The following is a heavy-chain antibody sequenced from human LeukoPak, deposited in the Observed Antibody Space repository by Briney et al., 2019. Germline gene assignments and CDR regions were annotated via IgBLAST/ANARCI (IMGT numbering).Heavy chain of an antibody. Sequence: GESLKISCKGSGYSFTSYWIGWVRQMPGKGLEWMGIIYPGDSDTRYSPSFQGQVTISADKSTSTAYLQWSSLKASDTAMYYCAISYSSSSGAFDIWGQGTMVTVSS. J-gene: IGHJ3*02. D-gene: IGHD6-6*01. CDR1: GYSFTSYW. CDR3: AISYSSSSGAFDI. V-gene: IGHV5-51*01. CDR2: IYPGDSDT.